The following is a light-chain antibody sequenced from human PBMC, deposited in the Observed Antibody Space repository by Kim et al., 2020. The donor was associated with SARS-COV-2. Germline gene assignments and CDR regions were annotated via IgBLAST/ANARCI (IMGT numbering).Light chain of an antibody. CDR2: WAS. V-gene: IGKV4-1*01. Sequence: DIVMTQSPDSLAVPLGERATINCKSSESVLYSNNKNYVVWYQQRPGQPPKLLIYWASTRESGVPDRFSGGGSGTDFTLTISSLQAEDVAVYYCQQYFSTPDTFGGGTKVDIK. J-gene: IGKJ4*01. CDR3: QQYFSTPDT. CDR1: ESVLYSNNKNY.